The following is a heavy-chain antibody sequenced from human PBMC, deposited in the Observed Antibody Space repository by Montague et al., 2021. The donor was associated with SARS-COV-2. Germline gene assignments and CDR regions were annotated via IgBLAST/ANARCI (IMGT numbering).Heavy chain of an antibody. CDR3: ARGPSRDGYNGGDASDI. J-gene: IGHJ3*02. CDR1: GFTFSSYD. V-gene: IGHV3-13*01. Sequence: SLRLSCAASGFTFSSYDMHWVRQATGKGLEWVSAIGTAGDTYYPGSVKGRFTISRENAKNSLYLQMNSLRAGDTAVYYCARGPSRDGYNGGDASDIWGQGAMVTVSS. D-gene: IGHD5-24*01. CDR2: IGTAGDT.